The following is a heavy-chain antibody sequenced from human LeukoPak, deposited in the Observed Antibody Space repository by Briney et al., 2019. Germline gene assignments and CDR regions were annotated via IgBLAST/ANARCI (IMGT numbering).Heavy chain of an antibody. J-gene: IGHJ4*02. Sequence: GRSLRLSCAASGFTFSSYAMHWVRQAPGKGLEWVAVISYDGSNKYYADSVKGRFTISRDNSKNTLYLQMNSLRAEDTAVYYCAGELSRWYPPPAYWGQGTLVTVSS. D-gene: IGHD6-19*01. V-gene: IGHV3-30-3*01. CDR1: GFTFSSYA. CDR2: ISYDGSNK. CDR3: AGELSRWYPPPAY.